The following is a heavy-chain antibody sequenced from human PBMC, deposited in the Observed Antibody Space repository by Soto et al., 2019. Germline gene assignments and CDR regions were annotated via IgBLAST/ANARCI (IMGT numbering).Heavy chain of an antibody. D-gene: IGHD3-22*01. CDR1: GGTFSSYA. J-gene: IGHJ4*02. CDR2: IIPIFGTA. V-gene: IGHV1-69*13. Sequence: ASVKVSCKASGGTFSSYAISWVRQAPGQGLEWMGGIIPIFGTANYAQKFQGRVTITADESTSTAYMELSSLRSEDTAVYYCARVGDSSGYYPLSFDYWGQGTLVTVSS. CDR3: ARVGDSSGYYPLSFDY.